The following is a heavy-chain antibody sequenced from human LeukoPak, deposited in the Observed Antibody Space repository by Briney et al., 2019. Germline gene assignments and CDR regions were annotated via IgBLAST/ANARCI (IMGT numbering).Heavy chain of an antibody. CDR1: GGSISSYY. CDR3: ARLNGLWGSYYVDY. J-gene: IGHJ4*02. D-gene: IGHD3-16*01. V-gene: IGHV4-4*09. Sequence: SETLSRTCTVSGGSISSYYWSWIRQPPGKGLEWIGYIYTSGSTNYNPSLKSRVTISVDTSKNQFSLELSSVTAADTAVYYCARLNGLWGSYYVDYWGQGTLVTVSS. CDR2: IYTSGST.